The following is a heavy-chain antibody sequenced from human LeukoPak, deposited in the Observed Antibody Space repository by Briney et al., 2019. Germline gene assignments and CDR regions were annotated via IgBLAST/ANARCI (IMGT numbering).Heavy chain of an antibody. CDR1: GGSVSSGSYY. CDR3: ASQDSGGWHYVLGY. Sequence: SETLSLTCTVSGGSVSSGSYYWSWIRQPPGKGLEWIGYIYYSGSTNYNPSLKSRVTISVDMSKNQFSLKLSSVTAADTAVYYCASQDSGGWHYVLGYWGQGALVTVSS. V-gene: IGHV4-61*01. J-gene: IGHJ4*02. D-gene: IGHD1-7*01. CDR2: IYYSGST.